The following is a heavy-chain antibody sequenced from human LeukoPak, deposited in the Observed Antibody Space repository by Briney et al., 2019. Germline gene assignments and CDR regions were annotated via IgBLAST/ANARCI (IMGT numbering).Heavy chain of an antibody. CDR3: ARDPTSLWFGDGRDDAFDI. D-gene: IGHD3-10*01. CDR2: INPNSGGT. CDR1: QYTFTAYY. V-gene: IGHV1-2*02. Sequence: ASVKVSCKASQYTFTAYYIHWVRQAPGQGLEWMGWINPNSGGTNYAQKFQGRVTMTRDTSISTAYMDLNRLRSDDTAVYYCARDPTSLWFGDGRDDAFDIWGQGTMVTVSS. J-gene: IGHJ3*02.